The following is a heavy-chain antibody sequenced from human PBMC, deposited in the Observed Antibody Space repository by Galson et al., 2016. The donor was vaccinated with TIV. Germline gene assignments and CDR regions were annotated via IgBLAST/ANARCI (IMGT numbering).Heavy chain of an antibody. CDR1: GASITDYY. Sequence: ETLSLTCTVSGASITDYYWAWIRQPPGKGLESIGDIYYTGSSNYNPSLKRRVSISVDTSKNQFSLTVKSVTAADTALYFCARIDRGWFDPWGQGTLVTVSS. V-gene: IGHV4-59*08. CDR3: ARIDRGWFDP. J-gene: IGHJ5*02. CDR2: IYYTGSS. D-gene: IGHD1-14*01.